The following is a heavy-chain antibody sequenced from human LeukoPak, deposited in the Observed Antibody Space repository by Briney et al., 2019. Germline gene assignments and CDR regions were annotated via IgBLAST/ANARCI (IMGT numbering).Heavy chain of an antibody. J-gene: IGHJ4*02. V-gene: IGHV3-30*02. CDR3: ARNPYSSSSKDY. D-gene: IGHD6-6*01. Sequence: GGSLRLSCAASAFTFSRYGMHWVRQAPGKGLEWVAFIRYDGSNKYYADSVKGRFTISRDNSKNTLYLQMNSLRAEDTAVYYCARNPYSSSSKDYWGQGTLVTVSS. CDR1: AFTFSRYG. CDR2: IRYDGSNK.